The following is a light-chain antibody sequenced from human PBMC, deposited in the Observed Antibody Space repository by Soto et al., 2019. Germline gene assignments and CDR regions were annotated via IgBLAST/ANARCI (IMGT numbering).Light chain of an antibody. V-gene: IGLV1-36*01. CDR1: NSNIGNNA. CDR3: AAWDDSLNGPV. CDR2: NDN. Sequence: QSVLTQPPSVSGAPRQRVTISCSGSNSNIGNNAVNWYQQLPGTAPKLLIYNDNQRPSGVPDRFSGSKSGISASLAISGLQSEDEADYYCAAWDDSLNGPVFGGGTQLTVL. J-gene: IGLJ2*01.